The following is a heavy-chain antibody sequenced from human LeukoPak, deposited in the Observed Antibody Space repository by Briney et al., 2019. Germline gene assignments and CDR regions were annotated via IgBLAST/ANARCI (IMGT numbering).Heavy chain of an antibody. CDR2: FYPGDSDT. D-gene: IGHD6-19*01. V-gene: IGHV5-51*01. CDR1: GYSFTSYW. Sequence: GESLKISCKGSGYSFTSYWNGWGRQMPGKSLEWMGFFYPGDSDTRHCPYFQGNVIISVDKSITTAYPQWSRLKASYTAMYYCARHYAVGPTERFDYWAQGTLVTVSS. J-gene: IGHJ4*02. CDR3: ARHYAVGPTERFDY.